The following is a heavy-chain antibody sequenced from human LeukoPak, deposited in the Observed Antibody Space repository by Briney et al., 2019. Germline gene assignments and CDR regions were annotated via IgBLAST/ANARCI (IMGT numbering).Heavy chain of an antibody. CDR1: EYSISSGYY. CDR3: ARLSLVYDPYYFDY. CDR2: IFHTGST. D-gene: IGHD5/OR15-5a*01. V-gene: IGHV4-38-2*02. J-gene: IGHJ4*02. Sequence: SETLSLTCSVSEYSISSGYYWGWIRQSPGTGLEWIGMIFHTGSTCYTSSLKSRVTISVDTSKNQLSLRLSSMTAADTAIYYCARLSLVYDPYYFDYWGQGTLVTVSS.